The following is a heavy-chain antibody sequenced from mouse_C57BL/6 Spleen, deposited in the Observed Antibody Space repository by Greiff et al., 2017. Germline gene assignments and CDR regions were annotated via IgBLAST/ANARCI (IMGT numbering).Heavy chain of an antibody. Sequence: QVQLKQPGAELVMPGASVKLSCKASGYTFTSYWMHWVKQRPGQGLEWIGEIDPSDSYTNYNQKFKGKSTLTVDKSSSTAYMQLSSLTSEDSAVYYCARSPSYYYGSSYGFAYWGQGTLVTVSA. J-gene: IGHJ3*01. CDR1: GYTFTSYW. D-gene: IGHD1-1*01. CDR2: IDPSDSYT. CDR3: ARSPSYYYGSSYGFAY. V-gene: IGHV1-69*01.